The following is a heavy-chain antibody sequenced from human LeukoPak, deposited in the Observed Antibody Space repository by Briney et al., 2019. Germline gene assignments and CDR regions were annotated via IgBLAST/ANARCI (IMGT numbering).Heavy chain of an antibody. CDR1: GYTFTSYA. D-gene: IGHD3-9*01. CDR3: ARGYYDILTGYGFNKYYFDY. V-gene: IGHV7-4-1*02. J-gene: IGHJ4*02. CDR2: INTNTGNP. Sequence: ASVKVSCKASGYTFTSYAMNWVRQAPGQGLEWMGWINTNTGNPTYAQGFTGRFVFSLDTSVSTAYLQISSLKAEDTAVYYCARGYYDILTGYGFNKYYFDYWGQGTLVTVSS.